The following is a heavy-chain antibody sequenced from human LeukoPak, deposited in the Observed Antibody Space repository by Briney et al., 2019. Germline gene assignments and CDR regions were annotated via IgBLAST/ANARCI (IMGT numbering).Heavy chain of an antibody. Sequence: SETLSLTCTVAGGSISSSSYYWGWIRQPPGKGLEWFGYTYYSGSTNYNPSLKSRVTISVDTSKNQFSLKLSSVTAADTAVYYCARRGYGGPRLHAFDIWGQGTMVTVSS. CDR2: TYYSGST. CDR1: GGSISSSSYY. J-gene: IGHJ3*02. CDR3: ARRGYGGPRLHAFDI. D-gene: IGHD1-26*01. V-gene: IGHV4-61*05.